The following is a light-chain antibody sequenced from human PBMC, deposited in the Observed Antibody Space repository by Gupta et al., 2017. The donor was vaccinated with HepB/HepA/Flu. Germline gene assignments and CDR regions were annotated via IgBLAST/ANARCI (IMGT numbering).Light chain of an antibody. CDR2: DAS. Sequence: LSCRASQSVSRYLAWYQQKPGQPPSLLVFDASNRATGVPARFSGSGSGTDFTLTISSREPEDFAVYYCQQRINWPLTFGGGTMVDIK. CDR1: QSVSRY. CDR3: QQRINWPLT. J-gene: IGKJ4*01. V-gene: IGKV3-11*01.